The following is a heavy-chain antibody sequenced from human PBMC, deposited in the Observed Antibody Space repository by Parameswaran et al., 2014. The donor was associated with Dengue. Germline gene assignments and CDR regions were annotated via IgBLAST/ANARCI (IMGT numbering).Heavy chain of an antibody. D-gene: IGHD3-22*01. CDR2: ISSSSSTI. J-gene: IGHJ4*02. Sequence: VRQAPGKGLEWVSYISSSSSTIYYADSVKGRFTISRDNAKNSLYLQMNSLRAEDTAVYYCAREKFYYDSSGYYLNWGRGTLVTVSS. CDR3: AREKFYYDSSGYYLN. V-gene: IGHV3-48*04.